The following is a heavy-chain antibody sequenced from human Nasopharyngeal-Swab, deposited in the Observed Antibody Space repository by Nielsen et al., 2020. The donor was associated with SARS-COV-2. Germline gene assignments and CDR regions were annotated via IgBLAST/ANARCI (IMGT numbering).Heavy chain of an antibody. Sequence: ASVKVSCKASGYTFTSYGISWVRQAPGQGLEWMGWISAYNGNTNYAQKLQGRVTMTTDTSTSTAYMELRSLRSEDTAVYYCARDYSSSGAPKTYNWFDPWGQGTLVTVSS. D-gene: IGHD6-13*01. J-gene: IGHJ5*02. V-gene: IGHV1-18*01. CDR1: GYTFTSYG. CDR3: ARDYSSSGAPKTYNWFDP. CDR2: ISAYNGNT.